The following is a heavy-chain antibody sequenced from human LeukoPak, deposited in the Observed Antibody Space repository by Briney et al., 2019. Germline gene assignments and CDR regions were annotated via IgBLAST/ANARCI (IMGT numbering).Heavy chain of an antibody. J-gene: IGHJ5*02. Sequence: GRSLRLSCAASGFTFSSYGMHWVRQAPGKGLEGVAVIWYDGSNKYYADSVKGRFTISRDNSKNTLYLQMNSLRAEDTAVYYCARDSYYGSGSHQGWFDPWGQGTLATVSS. V-gene: IGHV3-33*01. CDR3: ARDSYYGSGSHQGWFDP. CDR1: GFTFSSYG. CDR2: IWYDGSNK. D-gene: IGHD3-10*01.